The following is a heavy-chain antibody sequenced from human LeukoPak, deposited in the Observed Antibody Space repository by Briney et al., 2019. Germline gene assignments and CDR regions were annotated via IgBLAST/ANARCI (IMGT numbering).Heavy chain of an antibody. CDR2: INPNSGGT. CDR3: ARGAFGDYDYYFDY. V-gene: IGHV1-2*02. Sequence: APVKVSCKASGYTFTGYYMHWVRQAPGQGLEWMGWINPNSGGTNYAQKFQGRVTMTRDTSISTAYMELSRLRSDDTAVYYCARGAFGDYDYYFDYWGQGTLVTVSS. J-gene: IGHJ4*02. D-gene: IGHD4-17*01. CDR1: GYTFTGYY.